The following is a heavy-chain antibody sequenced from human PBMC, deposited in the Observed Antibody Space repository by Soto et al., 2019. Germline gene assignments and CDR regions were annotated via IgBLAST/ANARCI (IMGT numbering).Heavy chain of an antibody. J-gene: IGHJ5*02. CDR1: GGTFSSYA. V-gene: IGHV1-69*13. CDR2: IIPILGTA. Sequence: ASVKVSCKASGGTFSSYAISWVRQAPGQGLEWMGGIIPILGTANYAQKFQGRVTITADESTSTAYMELSSLRSEDTAVYYCARDMSRSAMVLDPWGQGTLVTVSS. D-gene: IGHD5-18*01. CDR3: ARDMSRSAMVLDP.